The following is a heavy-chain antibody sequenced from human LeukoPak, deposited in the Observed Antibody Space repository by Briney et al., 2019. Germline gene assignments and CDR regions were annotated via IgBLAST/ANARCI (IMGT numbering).Heavy chain of an antibody. V-gene: IGHV7-4-1*02. D-gene: IGHD4-17*01. CDR2: INTNTGNQ. Sequence: ASVKVSCKASGYTFTSYAMNWVRQSPGQGLEWGGWINTNTGNQTYAQGFTGRFVFSLDTSASTAYLQISSLKAEDTAVYYCARGSGDYEGSYYFHYWGQGTLVTVPS. CDR3: ARGSGDYEGSYYFHY. CDR1: GYTFTSYA. J-gene: IGHJ4*02.